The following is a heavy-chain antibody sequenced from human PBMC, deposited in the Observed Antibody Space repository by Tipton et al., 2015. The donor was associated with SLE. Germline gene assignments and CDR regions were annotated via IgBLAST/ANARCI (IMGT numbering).Heavy chain of an antibody. J-gene: IGHJ4*02. CDR3: ASRLRGSTRLWFDY. CDR1: NGSINAYY. V-gene: IGHV4-4*07. D-gene: IGHD1-26*01. CDR2: VFHLGAA. Sequence: LRLSCTVSNGSINAYYWSWVRQTPGKGLEYIGHVFHLGAANYSPSLKSRVAMSVDSSKSQFSLKVRSVTAADRAVYYCASRLRGSTRLWFDYWGQGTLVNVSS.